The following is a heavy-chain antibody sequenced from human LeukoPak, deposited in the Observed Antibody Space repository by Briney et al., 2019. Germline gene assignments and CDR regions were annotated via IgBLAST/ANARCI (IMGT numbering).Heavy chain of an antibody. CDR1: GFTFSNYA. CDR3: AKDRYSSGWYSDFDY. V-gene: IGHV3-30*18. J-gene: IGHJ4*02. CDR2: ISDDGSNK. Sequence: GGSLRLSCAASGFTFSNYAMHWVRQAPGKGLEWVIVISDDGSNKYYGDSVKGRLTISRDNSKNTVYLQMNSLRAEDTAVYYCAKDRYSSGWYSDFDYWGQGTLVTVSS. D-gene: IGHD6-19*01.